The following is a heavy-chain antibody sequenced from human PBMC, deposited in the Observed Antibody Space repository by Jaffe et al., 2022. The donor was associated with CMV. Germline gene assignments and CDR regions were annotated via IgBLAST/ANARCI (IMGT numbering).Heavy chain of an antibody. CDR3: AREGLEVTTGYYYYYMDV. CDR2: ISSSSSYT. Sequence: QVQLVESGGGLVKPGGSLRLSCAASGFTFSDYYMSWIRQAPGKGLEWVSYISSSSSYTNYADSVKGRFTISRDNAKNSLYLQMNSLRAEDTAVYYCAREGLEVTTGYYYYYMDVWGKGTTVTVSS. D-gene: IGHD4-17*01. V-gene: IGHV3-11*06. J-gene: IGHJ6*03. CDR1: GFTFSDYY.